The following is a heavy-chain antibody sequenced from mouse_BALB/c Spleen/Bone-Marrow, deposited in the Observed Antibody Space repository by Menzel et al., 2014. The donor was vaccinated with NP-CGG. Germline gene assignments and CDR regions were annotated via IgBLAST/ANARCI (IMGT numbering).Heavy chain of an antibody. CDR1: GHTFTGHW. Sequence: QVQLQQSGAELVMPGASVKMSCKASGHTFTGHWMHWVKQRPGQGLEWIGAIDISDSYTTYNQKFKGKATLTVDESSSTAYMQLSRLTSEDSAVYYCARGGANVDHWGQGTTLTVFS. J-gene: IGHJ2*01. CDR2: IDISDSYT. V-gene: IGHV1-69*01. CDR3: ARGGANVDH.